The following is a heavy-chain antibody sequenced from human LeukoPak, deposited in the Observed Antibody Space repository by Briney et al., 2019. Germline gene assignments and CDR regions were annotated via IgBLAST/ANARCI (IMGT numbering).Heavy chain of an antibody. J-gene: IGHJ4*02. D-gene: IGHD5-24*01. V-gene: IGHV3-53*01. CDR3: ARTFLSGDGYKVGYFDY. Sequence: GGSLRLSCAASGFTVSTNYMSWVRQAPGKGLEWVSLIYSGGSTYYADSVKGRFTISGGNSKNPLYLQMNSLTAEDTAVYYCARTFLSGDGYKVGYFDYWGQGTLVTVSS. CDR2: IYSGGST. CDR1: GFTVSTNY.